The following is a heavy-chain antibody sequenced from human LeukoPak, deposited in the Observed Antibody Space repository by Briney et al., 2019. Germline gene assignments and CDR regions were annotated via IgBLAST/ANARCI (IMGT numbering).Heavy chain of an antibody. CDR2: IYYSGST. CDR1: GGSISSYY. CDR3: ARRIAAAGSNWFDP. V-gene: IGHV4-59*08. Sequence: SETLSLTCTVSGGSISSYYWSWIRQPPGKGLEWIGYIYYSGSTNYNPSLKSRVTISVDTSKNQFSLKLSSVTAADTAVYYCARRIAAAGSNWFDPWGQGTLVTVSS. J-gene: IGHJ5*02. D-gene: IGHD6-13*01.